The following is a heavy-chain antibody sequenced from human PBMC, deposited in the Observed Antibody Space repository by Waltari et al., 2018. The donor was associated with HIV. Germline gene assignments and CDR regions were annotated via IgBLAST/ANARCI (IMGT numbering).Heavy chain of an antibody. J-gene: IGHJ4*02. Sequence: QVQLQESGPGLLRPSQTLSLPCAVSGVSINIGGYYWSWVRQNPGTGLEWIGHIYNNGNTYDHPSLQIRVTISLDTPQHQFSRRLNSVTAADNAVYYCARGRKGYLGIEDFDSWGQGTLVTVSS. D-gene: IGHD2-15*01. CDR2: IYNNGNT. CDR3: ARGRKGYLGIEDFDS. CDR1: GVSINIGGYY. V-gene: IGHV4-31*11.